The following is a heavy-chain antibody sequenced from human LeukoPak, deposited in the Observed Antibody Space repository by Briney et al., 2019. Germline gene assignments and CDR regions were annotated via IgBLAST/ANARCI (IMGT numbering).Heavy chain of an antibody. CDR1: VGTLRSNA. CDR2: IIPMIDRP. V-gene: IGHV1-69*13. Sequence: ASVKVSCKDSVGTLRSNAINWVRPAPGKGRGWMGGIIPMIDRPKYAQRFQGRVTITADDSTSTSYVVVSSLRSEDTAVYYCAIFQGTYGDNDNDYWGQGTLVTVSS. D-gene: IGHD4-17*01. CDR3: AIFQGTYGDNDNDY. J-gene: IGHJ4*02.